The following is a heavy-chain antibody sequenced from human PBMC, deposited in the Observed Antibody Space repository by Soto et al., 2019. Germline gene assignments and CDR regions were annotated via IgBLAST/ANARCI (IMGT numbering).Heavy chain of an antibody. D-gene: IGHD6-13*01. CDR2: IWNDGNGY. V-gene: IGHV3-33*01. CDR3: ARRQISPPTRGAASARGGMDV. Sequence: SLRLSCSASGFTVNNYGIHWVRQAPGNGLEGVAVIWNDGNGYYYANSVKGRFTISRDNSKNTLYLQMSSLRVEDTAVYYCARRQISPPTRGAASARGGMDVWGQGTTVTVS. CDR1: GFTVNNYG. J-gene: IGHJ6*02.